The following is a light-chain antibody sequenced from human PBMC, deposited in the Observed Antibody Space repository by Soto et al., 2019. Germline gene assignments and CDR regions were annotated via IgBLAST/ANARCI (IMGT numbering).Light chain of an antibody. V-gene: IGKV3-20*01. CDR2: GAS. J-gene: IGKJ5*01. CDR3: RQHSTSPT. Sequence: EILLTQPPGTLSLSPGERATLSCRASQSVSSSYLAWYQQKPGQAPRLLIYGASSRATGIPARFSGSGSGTAFTLTISRLEPEDFALYYCRQHSTSPTFGQGTRVEIK. CDR1: QSVSSSY.